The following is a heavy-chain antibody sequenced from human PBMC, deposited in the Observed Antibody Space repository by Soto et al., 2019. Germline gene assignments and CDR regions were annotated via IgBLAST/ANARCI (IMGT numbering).Heavy chain of an antibody. CDR3: ARLLTTITTPDY. CDR2: IDPSDSYT. V-gene: IGHV5-10-1*01. D-gene: IGHD4-4*01. J-gene: IGHJ4*02. CDR1: GYXSTSYL. Sequence: EXLKISCKCSGYXSTSYLVSWVRNMPGKGLEWMGRIDPSDSYTNYSPSFQVHVIISSDNSISTAYLQWRSLQAADTAMYYCARLLTTITTPDYWGQGTLRTVS.